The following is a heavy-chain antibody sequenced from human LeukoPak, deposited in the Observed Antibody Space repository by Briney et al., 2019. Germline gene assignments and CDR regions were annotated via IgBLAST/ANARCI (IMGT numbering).Heavy chain of an antibody. CDR3: ARLPWFHGVVIVLAFDN. J-gene: IGHJ4*02. Sequence: KPGESLKISCKGSGYSFTSYWIGWVRQMPGKGLEWMGIIYPVDSDTRYSPSFQGQVTISADKSISTAYLQWSSLKASETSMYYCARLPWFHGVVIVLAFDNWGQGTLVTVSS. CDR2: IYPVDSDT. CDR1: GYSFTSYW. V-gene: IGHV5-51*03. D-gene: IGHD3-3*01.